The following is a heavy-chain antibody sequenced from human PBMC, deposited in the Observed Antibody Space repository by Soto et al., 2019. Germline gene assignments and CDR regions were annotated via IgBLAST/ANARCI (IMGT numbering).Heavy chain of an antibody. CDR3: AVGPASGEFDY. CDR1: GYTFTTYG. V-gene: IGHV1-3*01. D-gene: IGHD3-3*01. J-gene: IGHJ4*02. CDR2: INAGNGNT. Sequence: GASVKVSCKASGYTFTTYGIHWVRQAPGQRLEWMGWINAGNGNTAYSQRFQGRVTITRDTSASTAYMELSSLRSEDTAVFYCAVGPASGEFDYWGQGTLVTVS.